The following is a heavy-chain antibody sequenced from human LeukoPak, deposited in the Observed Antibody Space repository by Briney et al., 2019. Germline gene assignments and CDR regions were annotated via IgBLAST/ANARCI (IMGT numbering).Heavy chain of an antibody. CDR2: IIPIFGTA. V-gene: IGHV1-69*01. J-gene: IGHJ4*02. D-gene: IGHD3-10*01. CDR3: ARVVGEGLVYFDY. Sequence: VASVKVSRKASGGTFSSYAISWVRQAPGQGLEWMGGIIPIFGTANYAQKFQGRVTITADESTSTAYMELSSLRSEDTAVYYCARVVGEGLVYFDYWGQGTLVTVSS. CDR1: GGTFSSYA.